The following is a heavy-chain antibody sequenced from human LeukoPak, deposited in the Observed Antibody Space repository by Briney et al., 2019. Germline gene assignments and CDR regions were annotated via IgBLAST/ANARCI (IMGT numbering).Heavy chain of an antibody. CDR3: AKDVSEGALY. J-gene: IGHJ4*02. CDR1: GFTFSSYA. Sequence: PGGSLRLSCAASGFTFSSYAMSWVRQAPGKGLELVSAISGSGGSTYYADSVKGRFTISRDNSKNTLYLQMNSLGAEDAAVYYCAKDVSEGALYWGQGTLVAVSS. CDR2: ISGSGGST. D-gene: IGHD1-26*01. V-gene: IGHV3-23*01.